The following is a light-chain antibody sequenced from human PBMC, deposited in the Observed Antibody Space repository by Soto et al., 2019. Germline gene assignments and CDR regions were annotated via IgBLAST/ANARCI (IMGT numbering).Light chain of an antibody. CDR3: QQRNGWPRT. Sequence: EIGLTQSPATLSLSPGDRATLFCRASQSVGRYLGWYQQRPGQAPRLLIYDASNRVPGVPDRFSASGSGTDFTLTISSLEPEDFAVYYCQQRNGWPRTFGQGTKVEIK. V-gene: IGKV3-11*01. J-gene: IGKJ1*01. CDR2: DAS. CDR1: QSVGRY.